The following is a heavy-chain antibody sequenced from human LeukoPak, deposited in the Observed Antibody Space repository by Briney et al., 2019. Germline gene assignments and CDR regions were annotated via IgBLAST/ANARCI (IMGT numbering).Heavy chain of an antibody. CDR2: IYHSGNT. D-gene: IGHD4-17*01. CDR3: ARVWKDGDTRLFDY. Sequence: PSQTLSLTCAVSGGSISSGDYSWSWIRQPPGKGLEWIGYIYHSGNTYYNPSLKSRVTISVDRSKNQFSLKLSSVTAADTAVYYCARVWKDGDTRLFDYWGQGTLVTVSS. CDR1: GGSISSGDYS. J-gene: IGHJ4*02. V-gene: IGHV4-30-2*01.